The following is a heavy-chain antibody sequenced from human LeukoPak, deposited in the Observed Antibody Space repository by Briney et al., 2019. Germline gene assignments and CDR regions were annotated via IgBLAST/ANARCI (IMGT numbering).Heavy chain of an antibody. CDR2: IYYSGST. D-gene: IGHD1-7*01. Sequence: SETLSLTCTVSGGSISSSSYYWGWIRQPPGKGLEWTGYIYYSGSTYYNPSLKSRVTISVDTSKNQFSLKLSSVTAADTAVYYCARVPNWNYGIDPWGQGTLVTVSS. V-gene: IGHV4-31*03. J-gene: IGHJ5*02. CDR3: ARVPNWNYGIDP. CDR1: GGSISSSSYY.